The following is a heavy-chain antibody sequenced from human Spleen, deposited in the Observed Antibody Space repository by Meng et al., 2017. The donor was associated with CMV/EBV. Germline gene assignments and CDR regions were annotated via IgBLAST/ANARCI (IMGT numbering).Heavy chain of an antibody. D-gene: IGHD1-1*01. Sequence: SETLSLTCTVSGGSISSGDYYWSWIRQPPGKGLEWIGYIYYSGSTYYNPSLKSRVTISVDTSKNQFSLKLSSVTAADTAVYYCARAHWRRDDAFDIWGQGTMVTVSS. V-gene: IGHV4-30-4*08. CDR2: IYYSGST. J-gene: IGHJ3*02. CDR3: ARAHWRRDDAFDI. CDR1: GGSISSGDYY.